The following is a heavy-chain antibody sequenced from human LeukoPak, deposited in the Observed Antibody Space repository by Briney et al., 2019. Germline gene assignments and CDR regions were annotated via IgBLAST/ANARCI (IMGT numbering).Heavy chain of an antibody. D-gene: IGHD6-19*01. V-gene: IGHV1-18*01. Sequence: ASVKVSCKASGYTFTSYGISWVRQAPGQGLEWMGWISAYNGNTNYAQKLQGRVTMTTDTSTSTAYMELRSLRSDDTAVYYCARASNGWRDYYYYYFDVWGKGTTVTVSS. CDR1: GYTFTSYG. CDR3: ARASNGWRDYYYYYFDV. CDR2: ISAYNGNT. J-gene: IGHJ6*03.